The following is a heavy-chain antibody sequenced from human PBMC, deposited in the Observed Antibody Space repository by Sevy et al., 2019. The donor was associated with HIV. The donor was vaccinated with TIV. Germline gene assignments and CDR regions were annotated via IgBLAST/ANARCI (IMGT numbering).Heavy chain of an antibody. CDR2: TYYRSKWYN. J-gene: IGHJ3*02. CDR3: ARDISGGRLAYCGGDCYSAHDAFDI. CDR1: GDSVSSNSAA. V-gene: IGHV6-1*01. Sequence: SQTLSLTCAISGDSVSSNSAAWNWIRQSPSRGLEWLGRTYYRSKWYNDYAVSVKSRITINPDTSKNQFSLQLNSVTPEVTVVYYCARDISGGRLAYCGGDCYSAHDAFDIWGQGTMVTVSS. D-gene: IGHD2-21*02.